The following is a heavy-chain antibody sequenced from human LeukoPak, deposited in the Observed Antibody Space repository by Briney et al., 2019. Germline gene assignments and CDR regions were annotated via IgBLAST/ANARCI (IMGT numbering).Heavy chain of an antibody. Sequence: GGSLRLSCAASGFTFSSYWLHWVRQRPGKGLVWVSRINREGSGTNYADSVKGRFTISRDNARNTLYLQMNSLRAEDTAVYYCAKTYYYDSLLDYWGQGTLVTVSS. D-gene: IGHD3-22*01. CDR3: AKTYYYDSLLDY. CDR2: INREGSGT. J-gene: IGHJ4*02. V-gene: IGHV3-74*01. CDR1: GFTFSSYW.